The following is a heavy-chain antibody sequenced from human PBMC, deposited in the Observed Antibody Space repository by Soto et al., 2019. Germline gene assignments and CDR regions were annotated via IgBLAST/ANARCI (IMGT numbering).Heavy chain of an antibody. CDR3: ARLISPGGIVVQAALYYYYGMDV. J-gene: IGHJ6*02. CDR1: GFSLSTSGMC. V-gene: IGHV2-70*01. Sequence: SGPTLVNPTQTLTLTCTFSGFSLSTSGMCVSWIRQPPGKALEWLALIDWDDDKYYSTSLKTRLTISKDTSKNQVVLTMTNMDPVDTATYYCARLISPGGIVVQAALYYYYGMDVWGQGTTVTVSS. CDR2: IDWDDDK. D-gene: IGHD2-2*01.